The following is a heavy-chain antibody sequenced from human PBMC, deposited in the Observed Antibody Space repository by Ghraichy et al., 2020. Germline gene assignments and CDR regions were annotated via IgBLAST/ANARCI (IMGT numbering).Heavy chain of an antibody. Sequence: ESLNISCAVSGGSISSSNWWSWVRQPPGKGLEWIGEIYHSGSTNYNPSLKSRVTISVDKSKNQFSLKLSSVTAADTAVYYCAREGIGYCSSTSCQPGGWFDPWGQGSLVTVSS. CDR3: AREGIGYCSSTSCQPGGWFDP. CDR1: GGSISSSNW. V-gene: IGHV4-4*02. J-gene: IGHJ5*02. D-gene: IGHD2-2*01. CDR2: IYHSGST.